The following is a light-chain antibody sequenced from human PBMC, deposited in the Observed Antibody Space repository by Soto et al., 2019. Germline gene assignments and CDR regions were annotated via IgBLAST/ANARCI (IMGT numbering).Light chain of an antibody. Sequence: DIVMTQSPDSLAVSLGERATINCKSSQSVLHSPNNKNFLAWYQQKSGQPPKLLIYWASTRESGVPDRFSGSGSGTDFTLTISSLQAEDVAVYYCQQFYSTPVTFGGGTKVEIK. J-gene: IGKJ4*01. CDR1: QSVLHSPNNKNF. V-gene: IGKV4-1*01. CDR3: QQFYSTPVT. CDR2: WAS.